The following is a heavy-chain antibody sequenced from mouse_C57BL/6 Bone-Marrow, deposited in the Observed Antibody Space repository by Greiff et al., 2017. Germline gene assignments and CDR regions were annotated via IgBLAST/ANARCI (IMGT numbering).Heavy chain of an antibody. V-gene: IGHV1-69*01. Sequence: QVQLQQPGAELVMPGASVKLSCKASGYTFTSYWMHWVKQRPGQGLEWIGEIDPSDSYTNYNQKFKGKSTLTVDKSSSTAYMQLSSLTSEDSAVYYCARGGGYRFAYWGRGTLVTVSA. CDR3: ARGGGYRFAY. D-gene: IGHD2-2*01. CDR1: GYTFTSYW. J-gene: IGHJ3*01. CDR2: IDPSDSYT.